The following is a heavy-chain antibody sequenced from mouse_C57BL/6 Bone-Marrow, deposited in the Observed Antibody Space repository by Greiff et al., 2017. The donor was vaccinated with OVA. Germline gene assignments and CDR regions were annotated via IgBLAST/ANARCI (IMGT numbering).Heavy chain of an antibody. V-gene: IGHV7-3*01. J-gene: IGHJ3*01. CDR2: IRNKANGYTT. CDR1: GFTFTDYY. Sequence: EVMLVESGGGLVQPGGSLSLSCAASGFTFTDYYMSWVRQPPGKALEWLGFIRNKANGYTTEYSASVKGRFTISRDNSQSILYLQMNALRAEDSATYYCARYMGDFFAYWGQGTLVTVSA. CDR3: ARYMGDFFAY.